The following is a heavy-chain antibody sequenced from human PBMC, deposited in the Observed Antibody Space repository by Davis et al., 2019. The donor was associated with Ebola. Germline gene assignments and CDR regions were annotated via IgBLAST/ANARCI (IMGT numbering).Heavy chain of an antibody. CDR1: GFTVSSNY. CDR3: ARYFRFGSGYYGMDV. D-gene: IGHD3-3*01. Sequence: HTGGSLRLSCAASGFTVSSNYMSWVRQAPGKGLVWVSRINSDGSSTSYADSVKGRFTISRDNAKNTLYLQMNSLRAEDTAVYYCARYFRFGSGYYGMDVWGQGTTVTVSS. V-gene: IGHV3-74*01. J-gene: IGHJ6*02. CDR2: INSDGSST.